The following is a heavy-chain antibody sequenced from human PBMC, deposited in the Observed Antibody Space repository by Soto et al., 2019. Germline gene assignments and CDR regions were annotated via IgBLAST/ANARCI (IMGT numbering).Heavy chain of an antibody. CDR1: GGSLSSGGCS. CDR3: ACINGYNRYFDH. V-gene: IGHV4-30-2*01. J-gene: IGHJ2*01. CDR2: IFDTGKT. D-gene: IGHD5-12*01. Sequence: QLQLVESGSGLVRPSQALSLSCNVSGGSLSSGGCSWAWVRLPTGKGLEWIGYIFDTGKTYFSASLKSRLSMSVDTSRNQFSMQLASVTAADTALYYCACINGYNRYFDHWGRGTLVTVS.